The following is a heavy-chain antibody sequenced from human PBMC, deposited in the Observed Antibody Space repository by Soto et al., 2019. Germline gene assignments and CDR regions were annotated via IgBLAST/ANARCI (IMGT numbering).Heavy chain of an antibody. CDR3: VRDADETAIVPAPWLV. V-gene: IGHV4-4*02. CDR1: GGSISSSHW. CDR2: IYHSGST. J-gene: IGHJ6*02. Sequence: QVHLQESGPGLVNPSGTLTLTCAVSGGSISSSHWWGWVRQAPGKGLEWIGEIYHSGSTNYNPSLKSRMTMSVDKSNNQFSVNLSSVTAADTAVYYCVRDADETAIVPAPWLVWGRGTMVTVSS. D-gene: IGHD2-21*02.